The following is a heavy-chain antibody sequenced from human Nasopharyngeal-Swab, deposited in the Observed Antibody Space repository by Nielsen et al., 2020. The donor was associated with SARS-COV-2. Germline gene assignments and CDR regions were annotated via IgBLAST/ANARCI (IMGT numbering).Heavy chain of an antibody. V-gene: IGHV1-46*01. CDR3: ARDPPSIVGANPGYYPGGVDDAFDI. D-gene: IGHD1-26*01. CDR1: GYTFTSYY. J-gene: IGHJ3*02. CDR2: INPSGGST. Sequence: ASVKVSCKASGYTFTSYYMHWVRQAPGQGLEWMGIINPSGGSTSYAQKFQGRVTMTRDTSTSTVYMELSSLRSEDTAVYYCARDPPSIVGANPGYYPGGVDDAFDIWGQGTMVTVSS.